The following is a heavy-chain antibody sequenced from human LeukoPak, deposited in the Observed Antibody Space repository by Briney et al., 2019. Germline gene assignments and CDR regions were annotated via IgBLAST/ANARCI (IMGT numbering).Heavy chain of an antibody. D-gene: IGHD3-10*01. CDR1: GFTFSSYA. Sequence: PGGSLRLSCAASGFTFSSYAMSWVRQAPGKGLEWVSAISGSGGSTYYADSVKGRFTISRDNSKNTLCLQMNSLRAEDTAVYYCAKVLAGSGSYYNGYYFDYWGQGTLVTVSS. V-gene: IGHV3-23*01. J-gene: IGHJ4*02. CDR3: AKVLAGSGSYYNGYYFDY. CDR2: ISGSGGST.